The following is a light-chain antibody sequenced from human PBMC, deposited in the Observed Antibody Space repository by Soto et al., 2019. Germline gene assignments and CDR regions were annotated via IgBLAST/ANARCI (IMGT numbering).Light chain of an antibody. Sequence: QSALTQPASVSGSPGQSITISCTGRNSDIGAYDYVSWYQQHPGKPTTLLIYEVTFRPSGVPNRFSGSKSGNTSTLTISGLLNEDEADYYCGSYASATLIFGGGTKLTVL. CDR2: EVT. CDR3: GSYASATLI. CDR1: NSDIGAYDY. V-gene: IGLV2-14*01. J-gene: IGLJ2*01.